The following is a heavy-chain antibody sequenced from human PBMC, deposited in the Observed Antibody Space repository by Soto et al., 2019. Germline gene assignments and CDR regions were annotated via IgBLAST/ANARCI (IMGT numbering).Heavy chain of an antibody. D-gene: IGHD3-22*01. CDR3: ARDRITMIVVADGGYYYYGMDV. V-gene: IGHV1-18*01. CDR1: SYTFIRFG. J-gene: IGHJ6*02. CDR2: ISAYNGNT. Sequence: ASVKVSCKASSYTFIRFGISWVRQAPGQGLEWMGWISAYNGNTNYAQKFQGRFTMTTDTSTSTAYMELRSLRSDDTAVYYCARDRITMIVVADGGYYYYGMDVWGQGTTVTVSS.